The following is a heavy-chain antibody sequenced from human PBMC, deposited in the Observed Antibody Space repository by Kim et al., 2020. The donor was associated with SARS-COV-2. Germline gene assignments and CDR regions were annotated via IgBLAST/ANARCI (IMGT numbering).Heavy chain of an antibody. J-gene: IGHJ5*01. Sequence: SETLSLTCTVSGGSISSYYWSWIRQPPGKGLEWIGYIYYSGSTNYNPSLKSRVTMSLDTSKNQFSLNLNSVTAADTAVYYCARQRALSSWLDSSGQGSL. CDR1: GGSISSYY. D-gene: IGHD6-13*01. CDR2: IYYSGST. V-gene: IGHV4-59*08. CDR3: ARQRALSSWLDS.